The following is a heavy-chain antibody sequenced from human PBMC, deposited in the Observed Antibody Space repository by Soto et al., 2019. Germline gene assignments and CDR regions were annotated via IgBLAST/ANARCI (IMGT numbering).Heavy chain of an antibody. V-gene: IGHV4-34*01. CDR2: INHSGST. CDR1: GGSFSGYY. D-gene: IGHD2-15*01. CDR3: ARLVVAATRGAFDI. Sequence: SETLSLTCAVYGGSFSGYYWSWIRQPPGKGLEWIGEINHSGSTNYNPSLKSRVTISVDTSKNQFSLKLSSVTAADTAVYYCARLVVAATRGAFDIWGQGTMVTVSS. J-gene: IGHJ3*02.